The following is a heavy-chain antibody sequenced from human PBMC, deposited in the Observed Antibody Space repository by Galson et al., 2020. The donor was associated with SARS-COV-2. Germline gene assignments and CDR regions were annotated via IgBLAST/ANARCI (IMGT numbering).Heavy chain of an antibody. CDR1: GSSISYYY. D-gene: IGHD2-2*01. J-gene: IGHJ6*02. CDR3: ARDYRHKRPAAIANDYYAMDV. V-gene: IGHV4-59*01. Sequence: ASETLSLTCTVSGSSISYYYWSWIRQSPGKGLEWIGYIYYRGDTHYNPSLKSRVTISIDTSKTHFSLELNSVTPADTAVYYCARDYRHKRPAAIANDYYAMDVWGRGTTVTVSS. CDR2: IYYRGDT.